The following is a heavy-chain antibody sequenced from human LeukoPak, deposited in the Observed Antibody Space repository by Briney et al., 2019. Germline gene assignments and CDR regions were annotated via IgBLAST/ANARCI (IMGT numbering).Heavy chain of an antibody. CDR3: AGAVVVTAKHYWYFDL. D-gene: IGHD2-21*02. V-gene: IGHV4-34*01. Sequence: SETLSLTCAVYGGPFRGYYWSWIRQPPGKGLEWIGEINHSGSTNYNPSLKSRVTISLDTSKNQFSLKLSSVTAADTAVYYCAGAVVVTAKHYWYFDLWGRGTLVTVSS. CDR2: INHSGST. J-gene: IGHJ2*01. CDR1: GGPFRGYY.